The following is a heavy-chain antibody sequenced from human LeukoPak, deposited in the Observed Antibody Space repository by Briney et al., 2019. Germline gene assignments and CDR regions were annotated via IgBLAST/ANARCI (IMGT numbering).Heavy chain of an antibody. V-gene: IGHV3-23*01. Sequence: GGSLRLSCVASGFTFTSSAMSWVRQAPGKGLEWVSAISGRSGTTYYADSVKGRFTISRDNSKNTLYLQMNSLRAGDTAVYYCAKDSHWILFDDWGQGTLVTVSS. CDR1: GFTFTSSA. J-gene: IGHJ4*02. CDR2: ISGRSGTT. D-gene: IGHD2-2*03. CDR3: AKDSHWILFDD.